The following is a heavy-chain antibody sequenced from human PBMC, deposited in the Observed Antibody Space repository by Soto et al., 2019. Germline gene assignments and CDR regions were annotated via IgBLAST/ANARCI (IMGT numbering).Heavy chain of an antibody. CDR2: IIGCGGST. CDR3: AAPMVTNYYFSGMDV. D-gene: IGHD5-18*01. J-gene: IGHJ6*02. V-gene: IGHV3-23*01. CDR1: GLTFTSYA. Sequence: PGGALRLSCAASGLTFTSYAIDCAPQTPRNGLEMVSAIIGCGGSTYYADSVKGRVTISRDTSNNTLYLQMNILSAEDTAVYYCAAPMVTNYYFSGMDVWGQGTTVTVSS.